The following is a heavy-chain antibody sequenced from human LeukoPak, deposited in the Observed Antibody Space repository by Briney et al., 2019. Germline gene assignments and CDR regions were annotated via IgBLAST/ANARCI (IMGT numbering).Heavy chain of an antibody. V-gene: IGHV3-21*01. Sequence: PGGSLRLSCAASGFTFSSYEMNWVRQAPGKGLEWVSSISSSSSYIYYADSVKGRFTISRDNAKNSLYLQMNSLRAEDTAVYYCARERYYGSGSYVSFDYWGQGTLVTVSS. J-gene: IGHJ4*02. D-gene: IGHD3-10*01. CDR2: ISSSSSYI. CDR1: GFTFSSYE. CDR3: ARERYYGSGSYVSFDY.